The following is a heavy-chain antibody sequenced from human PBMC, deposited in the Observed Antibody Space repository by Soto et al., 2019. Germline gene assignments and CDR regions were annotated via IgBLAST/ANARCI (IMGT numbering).Heavy chain of an antibody. CDR1: GGSISNHY. D-gene: IGHD7-27*01. J-gene: IGHJ4*02. CDR2: IYYNGNT. CDR3: TRANWYSEY. Sequence: QMQLQESGPGLVKPSETLSLTCTVSGGSISNHYWSWIRQPPGKGLEWIGYIYYNGNTNYNPSLKSLVTMSVDTSKNQISLKLSSVTAADTAVYYCTRANWYSEYWGQGTLVSVSS. V-gene: IGHV4-59*11.